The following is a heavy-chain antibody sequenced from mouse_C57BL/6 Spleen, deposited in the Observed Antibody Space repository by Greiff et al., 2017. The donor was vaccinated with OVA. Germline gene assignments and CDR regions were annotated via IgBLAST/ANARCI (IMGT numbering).Heavy chain of an antibody. CDR3: ARREDGNFGGFDY. Sequence: VQLQQSGPELVKPGASVKISCKASGYTFTDYYMNWVKQSHGKSLEWIGDINPNNGGTSYNQKFKGKATLTVDKSSSTAYMELRSLTSEDSAVYYCARREDGNFGGFDYWGQGTTLTVSS. D-gene: IGHD2-1*01. CDR1: GYTFTDYY. J-gene: IGHJ2*01. CDR2: INPNNGGT. V-gene: IGHV1-26*01.